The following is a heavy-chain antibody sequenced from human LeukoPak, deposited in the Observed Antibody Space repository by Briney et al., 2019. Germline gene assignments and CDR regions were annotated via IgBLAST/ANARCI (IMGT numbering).Heavy chain of an antibody. CDR2: IKTKTDGGTT. V-gene: IGHV3-15*01. J-gene: IGHJ4*02. D-gene: IGHD2-21*02. CDR3: SAGLPHDY. Sequence: GGSLRLSCATSGFSFTDYPMNWVRQAPGKGLEWVGRIKTKTDGGTTDYAAPVKGRFTISRDDSKTTLYLQMNSLKTEDTAVYYCSAGLPHDYWGQGTLVTVSS. CDR1: GFSFTDYP.